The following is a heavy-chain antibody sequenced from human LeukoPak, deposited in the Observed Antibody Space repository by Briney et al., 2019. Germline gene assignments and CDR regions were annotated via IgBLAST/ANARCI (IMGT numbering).Heavy chain of an antibody. CDR1: GGYISTSNYY. V-gene: IGHV4-39*01. Sequence: YPSETLSLTCTVSGGYISTSNYYWGWIRQSPGKGLEWIGNIYYSGSTYYNPSLKSRVSLSIDTSMNQFSLKVNSLTVADTAVYYCASVRKGGGVVMGQYFDYWGQGTLVTVSS. D-gene: IGHD3-3*01. CDR3: ASVRKGGGVVMGQYFDY. CDR2: IYYSGST. J-gene: IGHJ4*02.